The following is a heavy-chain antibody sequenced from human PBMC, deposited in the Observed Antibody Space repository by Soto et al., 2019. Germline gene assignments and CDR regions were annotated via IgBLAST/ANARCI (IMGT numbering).Heavy chain of an antibody. CDR3: LVQRYFDWFPIWEPDY. V-gene: IGHV1-69*13. CDR1: GGTFSSYA. D-gene: IGHD3-9*01. Sequence: ASVKVSCKASGGTFSSYAISWVRQAPGQGLEWMGGIIPIFGTANYTQKFQGRVTITADESTNTAYMDLSSLRSEDTAVYYCLVQRYFDWFPIWEPDYWGQGTLVTVSS. CDR2: IIPIFGTA. J-gene: IGHJ4*02.